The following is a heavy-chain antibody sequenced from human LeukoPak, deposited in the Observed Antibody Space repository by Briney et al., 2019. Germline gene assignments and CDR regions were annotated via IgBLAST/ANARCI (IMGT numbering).Heavy chain of an antibody. Sequence: GGSLRLSCAGSGFTFSSYEMNWVRQAPGKGLEWVSYISSSGSTIYYADSVKGRFTISRDNAKNSLYLQMNSLRAEDTAVYYCARLLYYGMDVWGQGTTVTVSS. V-gene: IGHV3-48*03. CDR2: ISSSGSTI. CDR1: GFTFSSYE. J-gene: IGHJ6*02. CDR3: ARLLYYGMDV.